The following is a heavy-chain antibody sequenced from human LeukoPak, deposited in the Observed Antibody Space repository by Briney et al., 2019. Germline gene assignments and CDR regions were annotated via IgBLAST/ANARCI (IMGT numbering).Heavy chain of an antibody. CDR3: ARSRFYFDY. CDR1: GFTFSSYW. CDR2: INLDGSEN. J-gene: IGHJ4*02. Sequence: ESGGSLRLSCAASGFTFSSYWMSWVRQAPGKGLEWVANINLDGSENYYVDSVKGRFTISRDNAKNSPYLQMNSLRVEDTAVYYCARSRFYFDYWGQGTLVTVSS. V-gene: IGHV3-7*01.